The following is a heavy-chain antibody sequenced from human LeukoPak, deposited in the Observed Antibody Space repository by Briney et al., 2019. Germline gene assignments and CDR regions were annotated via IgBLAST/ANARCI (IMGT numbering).Heavy chain of an antibody. J-gene: IGHJ4*02. CDR2: INHSGST. CDR1: GVSFSGYY. Sequence: SETLSLTCAVYGVSFSGYYWSWIRQPPGKGLEWIGEINHSGSTNYNPSLKSRVTISVDTSKNQFSLKLSSVTAADTAVYYCARGGHYYGSGSYYSSRYYFDYWGQGTLVTVSS. D-gene: IGHD3-10*01. V-gene: IGHV4-34*01. CDR3: ARGGHYYGSGSYYSSRYYFDY.